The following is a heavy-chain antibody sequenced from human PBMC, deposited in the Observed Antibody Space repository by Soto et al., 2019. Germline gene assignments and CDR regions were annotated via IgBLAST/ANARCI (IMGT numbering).Heavy chain of an antibody. CDR1: EFAFSTFG. CDR3: ATVVPYAPRWDF. D-gene: IGHD2-15*01. V-gene: IGHV3-23*01. CDR2: ISAIGDST. J-gene: IGHJ3*01. Sequence: EVQVLESGGGLVQPGGSLRLSCVFSEFAFSTFGMSWVRQAPGKGLESVSSISAIGDSTYHADSVKGRFSISRDNSRNSLYLHMNNLRAEDTAVDYCATVVPYAPRWDFWGQGTVVSVSS.